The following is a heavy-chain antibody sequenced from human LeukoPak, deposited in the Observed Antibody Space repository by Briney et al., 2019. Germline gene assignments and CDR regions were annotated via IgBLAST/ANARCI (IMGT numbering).Heavy chain of an antibody. CDR1: GYTFAGYY. CDR3: ASQESFHH. V-gene: IGHV1-2*02. CDR2: INANSGDT. Sequence: ASVKVSCKSSGYTFAGYYMHWVRQAPGQGLEWMGWINANSGDTNYAQKFQGRVTMTRDTSISTAYMELSRLGSDDTAVYYCASQESFHHWGQGILVTVFS. J-gene: IGHJ1*01.